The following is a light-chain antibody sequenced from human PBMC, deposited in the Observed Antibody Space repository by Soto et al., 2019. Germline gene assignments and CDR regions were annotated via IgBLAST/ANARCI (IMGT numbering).Light chain of an antibody. V-gene: IGKV1-39*01. CDR3: QQSYITPQT. CDR2: LAS. Sequence: DIQMTQSPSSLSASVGDRVTITCRASQSISSYLNWYQQKPGKAPNLLIYLASNLQGGVPPRFSGSRSGTDFTLTISNLQPEDLATYYCQQSYITPQTFGQGTKVEIK. CDR1: QSISSY. J-gene: IGKJ1*01.